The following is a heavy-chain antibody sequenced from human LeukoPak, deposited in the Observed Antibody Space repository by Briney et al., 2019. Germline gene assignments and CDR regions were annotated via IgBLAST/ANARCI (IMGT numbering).Heavy chain of an antibody. V-gene: IGHV4-30-2*01. CDR3: ARGDTGNDAFDI. Sequence: SQTLSLTCAVSGGSISSSGYSWSWLRQPPGKGREWLGYMYHSGSTYYNPSLKSRVTISVDRSKNEFSLKLSSVTAADTAVYYCARGDTGNDAFDIWGQGTMVTVSS. CDR1: GGSISSSGYS. CDR2: MYHSGST. J-gene: IGHJ3*02.